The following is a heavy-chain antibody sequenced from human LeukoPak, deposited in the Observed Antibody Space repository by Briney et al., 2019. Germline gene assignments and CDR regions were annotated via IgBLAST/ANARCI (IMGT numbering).Heavy chain of an antibody. CDR2: IYYSETT. CDR3: ARALRLVHDTSFYFDS. J-gene: IGHJ4*02. CDR1: GDSICSDDYY. Sequence: PSQTLSLTCTVSGDSICSDDYYWTCIPQRTGKGLEWIGHIYYSETTSYNPSLENRVIISVDTYKIEFSLKVSSMTAADTAVYLCARALRLVHDTSFYFDSWGQGTLVTVSS. D-gene: IGHD5/OR15-5a*01. V-gene: IGHV4-31*03.